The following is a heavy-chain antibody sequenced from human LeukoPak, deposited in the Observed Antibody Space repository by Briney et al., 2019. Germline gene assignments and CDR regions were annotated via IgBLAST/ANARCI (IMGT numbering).Heavy chain of an antibody. J-gene: IGHJ4*02. V-gene: IGHV1-69*04. CDR3: ARVSSSISRDY. CDR1: GGTFNNYA. Sequence: SVKVSCKASGGTFNNYAISWVRQAPGQGLEWMGRIIPILGIANYAQKFQGRVTITADKSTSTAYMELSSLRSEDTAVYYCARVSSSISRDYWGQGTLVTVSS. CDR2: IIPILGIA. D-gene: IGHD2-2*01.